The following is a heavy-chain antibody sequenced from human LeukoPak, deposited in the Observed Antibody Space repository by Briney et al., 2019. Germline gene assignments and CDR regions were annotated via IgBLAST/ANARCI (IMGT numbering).Heavy chain of an antibody. CDR2: VSGNGDYT. CDR3: ARVLREFIGSGTYVKSLDY. CDR1: GFTFSSYA. V-gene: IGHV3-23*01. D-gene: IGHD3-10*01. J-gene: IGHJ4*02. Sequence: PGGSLRLSCAASGFTFSSYAMSWVRQAPGKGLEWVSGVSGNGDYTYYADSVKGRFTISRDNSKNTLYLQMNNLRAEDTAVYYCARVLREFIGSGTYVKSLDYWGQGTLVTVSS.